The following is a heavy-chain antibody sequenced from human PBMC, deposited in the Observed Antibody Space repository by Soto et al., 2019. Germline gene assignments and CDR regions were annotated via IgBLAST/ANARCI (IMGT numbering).Heavy chain of an antibody. CDR3: ARYRREAAAGYTLDS. D-gene: IGHD6-13*01. Sequence: PXETLCITCTVSGVSMTNTYWTWIRKTPGKGLDWIGYVYNIGNTNYNPSLKSRVTISEDTSKSQFSLKVNSMTAADTAVYYCARYRREAAAGYTLDSWGQGMLVTVSS. V-gene: IGHV4-59*13. CDR1: GVSMTNTY. J-gene: IGHJ4*02. CDR2: VYNIGNT.